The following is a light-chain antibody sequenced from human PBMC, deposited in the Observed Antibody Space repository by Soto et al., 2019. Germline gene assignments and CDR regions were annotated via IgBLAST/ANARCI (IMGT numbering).Light chain of an antibody. V-gene: IGLV2-14*01. Sequence: QSALTQPASVSGSPGQSITISCTGTSSDVGGYNYVSWYQQHPGKAPKLMIYEVSNRPSGVSNRFSGSKSGNTASLTISGLQAEDEADYHCSSYTSSSPHVFGTGTKLTVL. CDR2: EVS. CDR3: SSYTSSSPHV. J-gene: IGLJ1*01. CDR1: SSDVGGYNY.